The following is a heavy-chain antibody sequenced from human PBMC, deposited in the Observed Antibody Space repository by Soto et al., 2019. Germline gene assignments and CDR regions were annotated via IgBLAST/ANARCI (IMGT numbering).Heavy chain of an antibody. V-gene: IGHV4-31*03. CDR2: VSYSGST. CDR3: AREGGNGIDY. Sequence: LSLTCTVSCGSISSGAYYWSWIRQYPGKGLEWIGYVSYSGSTYYNPSLKSRVSISVDTSKNQFSLNLISVTAAETAVYYCAREGGNGIDYWGQGTLVTVSS. J-gene: IGHJ4*02. D-gene: IGHD3-16*01. CDR1: CGSISSGAYY.